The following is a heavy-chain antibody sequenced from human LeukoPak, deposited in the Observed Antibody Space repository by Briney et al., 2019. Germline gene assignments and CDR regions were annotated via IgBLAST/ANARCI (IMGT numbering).Heavy chain of an antibody. V-gene: IGHV1-2*02. CDR2: FNPNSGGT. D-gene: IGHD2-2*01. Sequence: GASVKVSCKASGYTFTDYYMQWVRQAPGQGLEWMGWFNPNSGGTNYAQKFQGRVTMTRDTSISTAYMELSRLRSDDTAVYYCARGGLSSTSRFIDYWGQGTLVTISS. CDR1: GYTFTDYY. CDR3: ARGGLSSTSRFIDY. J-gene: IGHJ4*02.